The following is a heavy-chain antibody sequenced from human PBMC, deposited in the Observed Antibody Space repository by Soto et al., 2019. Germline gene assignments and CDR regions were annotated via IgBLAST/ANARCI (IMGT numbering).Heavy chain of an antibody. Sequence: QVQLVQSGAEVKKPGASVKVSCKASGYTFTGYYMHWVRQAPGQGLEWMGWINPNSGGTNYAQKFQGWVTMTRDTSISTAYMELSRLRSDDTAVYYCARGGYYGSGSYYTPLGMDVWGQGTTVTVSS. D-gene: IGHD3-10*01. V-gene: IGHV1-2*04. CDR3: ARGGYYGSGSYYTPLGMDV. CDR1: GYTFTGYY. J-gene: IGHJ6*02. CDR2: INPNSGGT.